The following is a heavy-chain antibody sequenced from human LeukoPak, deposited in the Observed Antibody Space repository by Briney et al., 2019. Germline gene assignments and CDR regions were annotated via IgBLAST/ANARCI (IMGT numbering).Heavy chain of an antibody. Sequence: SETLSLTCTVSGGSISSGDYYWSWIRQPPGKGLEWIGYIYYSGSTYYNPSLESRVTISVDTSKNQFSLKLSSVTAANTAVYYCARDSSGWYFDLWGRGTLVTVSS. CDR3: ARDSSGWYFDL. CDR2: IYYSGST. D-gene: IGHD6-19*01. CDR1: GGSISSGDYY. V-gene: IGHV4-30-4*01. J-gene: IGHJ2*01.